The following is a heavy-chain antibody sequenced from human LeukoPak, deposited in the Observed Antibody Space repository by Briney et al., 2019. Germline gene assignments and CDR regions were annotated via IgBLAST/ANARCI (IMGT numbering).Heavy chain of an antibody. V-gene: IGHV4-34*01. Sequence: SETLSLTCAVYGGSFSGYYWSWIRQPPGKGLEWIGRIYYSGSTYYNPSLKSRVTISVDTSKNQFSLKLRSVTAADTAVYYCASVPGSGSYHYFDYWGQGTLVTVSS. CDR2: IYYSGST. CDR1: GGSFSGYY. D-gene: IGHD3-10*01. J-gene: IGHJ4*02. CDR3: ASVPGSGSYHYFDY.